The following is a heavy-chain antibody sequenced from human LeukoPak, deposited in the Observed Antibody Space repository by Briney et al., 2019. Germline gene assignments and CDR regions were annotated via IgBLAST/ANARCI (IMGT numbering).Heavy chain of an antibody. Sequence: SVKVSCKASGGTFSSYAITWMRQAPGQGLEWMGEIIPIFNKAKYAQKFQGRVTITADKSTSTAYMELSSLRSEDTAVYYCARGIQWLANRIYYYYYMDVWGKGTTVTISS. CDR1: GGTFSSYA. D-gene: IGHD6-19*01. CDR3: ARGIQWLANRIYYYYYMDV. J-gene: IGHJ6*03. CDR2: IIPIFNKA. V-gene: IGHV1-69*06.